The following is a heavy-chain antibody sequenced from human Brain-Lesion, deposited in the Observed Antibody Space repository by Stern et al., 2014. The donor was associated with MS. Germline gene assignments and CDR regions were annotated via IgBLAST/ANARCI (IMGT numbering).Heavy chain of an antibody. CDR1: GDSVSSNSAA. Sequence: QVQLGQSGPGLMKPSQTLALTCAISGDSVSSNSAAWNWIRQSPSSGLEWLGRTYYRSKWYYQYAESVKSRITINADTSTNQFSLQLNSVTPEDTAVYLCAKGYNWFDSWGQGTVVTVS. J-gene: IGHJ5*01. V-gene: IGHV6-1*01. CDR2: TYYRSKWYY. CDR3: AKGYNWFDS.